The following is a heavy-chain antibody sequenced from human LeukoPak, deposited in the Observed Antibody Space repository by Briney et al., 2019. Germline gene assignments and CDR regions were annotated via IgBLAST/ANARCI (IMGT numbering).Heavy chain of an antibody. CDR2: ISGSGGST. Sequence: PGGSLRLSCAASGFTFSSYAMSWVRQAPGKGLEWVSAISGSGGSTYYADSVKGRFTISRDNSKNTLYLQMNSLRAEDTAVYYCAKGLSLTAGFYYYGMDVWGQGTTVTVSS. V-gene: IGHV3-23*01. CDR1: GFTFSSYA. CDR3: AKGLSLTAGFYYYGMDV. J-gene: IGHJ6*02.